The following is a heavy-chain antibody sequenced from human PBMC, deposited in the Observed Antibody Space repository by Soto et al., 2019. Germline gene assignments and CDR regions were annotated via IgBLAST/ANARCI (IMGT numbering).Heavy chain of an antibody. CDR1: GFTFGDSY. CDR2: INNSGHYT. CDR3: ARRPDAFDI. V-gene: IGHV3-11*03. J-gene: IGHJ3*02. Sequence: GGSLRLSCAGSGFTFGDSYMSWVRQAPGKGLEWVPDINNSGHYTYYADSVKGRFTISRDNSKNTMFLQMNNLRVEDTAMYYCARRPDAFDIWGQGTMVTVSS.